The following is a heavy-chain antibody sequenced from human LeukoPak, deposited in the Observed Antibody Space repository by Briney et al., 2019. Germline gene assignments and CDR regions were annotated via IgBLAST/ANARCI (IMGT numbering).Heavy chain of an antibody. CDR1: EFTFSKYW. CDR3: AGSSGWLFDY. CDR2: IKEDGSQI. Sequence: GGSLRLSCVGSEFTFSKYWMNWVRQAPGKGLEWVANIKEDGSQIYYVDSVRGRFTISRDNAKNSVYLQMNSLRAEDTAVYYCAGSSGWLFDYWGQGSLVAVSS. V-gene: IGHV3-7*01. J-gene: IGHJ4*02. D-gene: IGHD6-19*01.